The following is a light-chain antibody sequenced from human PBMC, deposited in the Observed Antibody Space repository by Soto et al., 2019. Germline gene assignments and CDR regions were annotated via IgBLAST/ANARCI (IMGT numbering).Light chain of an antibody. CDR3: QQYGSSPT. Sequence: LTQSPSSLSASVGDRVTVTCRASQGIGTYLAWYQQKPGQAPRLLIYGASSRAAGIPDRFSGSGSGTDFTLTISRLEPEDFAVYYCQQYGSSPTFGQGTRLEIK. J-gene: IGKJ5*01. CDR1: QGIGTY. V-gene: IGKV3-20*01. CDR2: GAS.